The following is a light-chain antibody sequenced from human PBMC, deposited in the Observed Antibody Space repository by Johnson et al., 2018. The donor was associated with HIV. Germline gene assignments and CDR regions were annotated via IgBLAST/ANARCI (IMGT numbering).Light chain of an antibody. CDR1: SSNIGNNY. CDR2: DNN. CDR3: GTWDSSLSAYV. J-gene: IGLJ1*01. Sequence: QPVLTQPPSVSAAPGQKVTISCSGSSSNIGNNYVSWYQQLPGTAPKLLIYDNNKRPSGIPDRFSGSKSGTSATLGITGLQTGDEAYYYCGTWDSSLSAYVFGTGTKVTVL. V-gene: IGLV1-51*01.